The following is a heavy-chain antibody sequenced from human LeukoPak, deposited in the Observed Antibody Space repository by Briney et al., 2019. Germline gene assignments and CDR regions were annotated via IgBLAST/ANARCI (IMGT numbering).Heavy chain of an antibody. CDR3: ARDLSQYCSGGSCYYMVY. CDR2: ISAYNGNT. J-gene: IGHJ4*02. D-gene: IGHD2-15*01. Sequence: ASVKVSCKASGYTFTSYGISWVRQAPGQGLEWMGWISAYNGNTNYAQKLQGRVTMATGTSTSTAYMELRSLRSDDTAVYYCARDLSQYCSGGSCYYMVYWGQGTLVTVSS. CDR1: GYTFTSYG. V-gene: IGHV1-18*04.